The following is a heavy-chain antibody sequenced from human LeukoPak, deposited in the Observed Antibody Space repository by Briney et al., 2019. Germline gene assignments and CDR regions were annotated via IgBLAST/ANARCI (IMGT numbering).Heavy chain of an antibody. V-gene: IGHV1-2*02. Sequence: ASVKVSCKASGYTFTSYAMHWVRQAPGQGLEWIGWITPSGGTNYPQKFQGSVAITRDTSISTAYMDLSRLTSDDTAVYYCARDRYGDGFAHFDYWGQGALVTVSS. J-gene: IGHJ4*02. D-gene: IGHD5-24*01. CDR3: ARDRYGDGFAHFDY. CDR2: ITPSGGT. CDR1: GYTFTSYA.